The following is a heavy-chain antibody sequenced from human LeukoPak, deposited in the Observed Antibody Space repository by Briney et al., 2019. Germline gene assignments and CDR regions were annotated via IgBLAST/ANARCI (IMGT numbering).Heavy chain of an antibody. CDR1: GFTFDDYA. CDR2: ISWNSGSI. CDR3: AKASGGRYFDGFDY. V-gene: IGHV3-9*03. Sequence: GRSLRLSCAASGFTFDDYAMHWVRQAPGKGLEWVSGISWNSGSIGYADSVKGRFTISRDNAKNSLYLQMNSLRAEDMALYYCAKASGGRYFDGFDYWGQGTLVTVSS. J-gene: IGHJ4*02. D-gene: IGHD3-9*01.